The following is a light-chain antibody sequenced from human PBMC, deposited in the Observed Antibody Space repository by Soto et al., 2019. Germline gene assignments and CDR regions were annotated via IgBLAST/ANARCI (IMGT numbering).Light chain of an antibody. CDR2: GAS. V-gene: IGKV3-15*01. CDR3: HQDNTWPPWT. Sequence: EIVMTQSPATLSVSPGERATLSCRASQSVSSNLAWYQQNPGQAPRLLIYGASTRATGIPARFSGSGSGTECTLTLSSLQSEDLAVYYCHQDNTWPPWTFGQGTKVEIK. J-gene: IGKJ1*01. CDR1: QSVSSN.